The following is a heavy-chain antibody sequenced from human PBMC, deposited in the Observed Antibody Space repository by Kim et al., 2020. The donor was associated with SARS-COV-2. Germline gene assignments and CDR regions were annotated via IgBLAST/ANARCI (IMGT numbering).Heavy chain of an antibody. CDR3: ARDQWSSGWFDY. V-gene: IGHV6-1*01. Sequence: DYAVSVKSRITINPDTSKIQFSLQLNSVTPEDTAVYYCARDQWSSGWFDYCGQGTLVTVSS. J-gene: IGHJ4*02. D-gene: IGHD6-19*01.